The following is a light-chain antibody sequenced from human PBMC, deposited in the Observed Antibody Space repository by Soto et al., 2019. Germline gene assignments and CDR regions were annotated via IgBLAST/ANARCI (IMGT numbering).Light chain of an antibody. CDR3: QQYYSYPLT. J-gene: IGKJ4*01. CDR2: AAS. CDR1: QGISSY. V-gene: IGKV1-8*01. Sequence: AIQMTQSPSSLSASTGDIVTITCRASQGISSYLAWYQQKPGKAPKLLIYAASTLQSGVPSRFSGSGSGTDFTLTISCLQSEDFATYYCQQYYSYPLTFGGGTKVDIK.